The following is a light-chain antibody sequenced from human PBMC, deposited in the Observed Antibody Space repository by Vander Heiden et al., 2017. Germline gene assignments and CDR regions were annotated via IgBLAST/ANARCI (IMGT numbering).Light chain of an antibody. V-gene: IGKV1-39*01. Sequence: DIQMTQAPSSLSASVSETVTITCRVSLNINSYLNWYQLKPGRAPTLLIYDTSSLQSGVPSRFSGSGSGTDFSLTISSLQPEDSSTYYCQQTYTTPRTFGQGTKVEIK. CDR2: DTS. CDR3: QQTYTTPRT. J-gene: IGKJ1*01. CDR1: LNINSY.